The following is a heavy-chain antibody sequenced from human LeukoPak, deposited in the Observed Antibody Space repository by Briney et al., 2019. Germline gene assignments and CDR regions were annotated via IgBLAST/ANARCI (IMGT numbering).Heavy chain of an antibody. Sequence: PGGSLRLSCAASGFTFSDYYMSWIRQAPGRGLEWISYISGSGRTIHYADSVKGRLTISRDNAKNSLYLQMNSLRAEDTALYYCARQTGSGLFILPGGQGTLVTVSS. D-gene: IGHD3/OR15-3a*01. CDR3: ARQTGSGLFILP. J-gene: IGHJ4*02. CDR1: GFTFSDYY. V-gene: IGHV3-11*01. CDR2: ISGSGRTI.